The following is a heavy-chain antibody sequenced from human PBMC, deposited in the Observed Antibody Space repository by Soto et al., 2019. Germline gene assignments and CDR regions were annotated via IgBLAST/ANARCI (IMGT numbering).Heavy chain of an antibody. J-gene: IGHJ4*02. CDR3: AKVFNSAYSQYAPFDY. V-gene: IGHV3-23*01. D-gene: IGHD2-15*01. CDR2: ISGSGSYT. Sequence: PGGSLRLSCAASGFTFNDYGMRWVRQAPGKGLEWVSSISGSGSYTYYADFAKGRLTVSRDNSNNMLFLQMNGLRAEDTAIYYCAKVFNSAYSQYAPFDYWGQGTLVTVSS. CDR1: GFTFNDYG.